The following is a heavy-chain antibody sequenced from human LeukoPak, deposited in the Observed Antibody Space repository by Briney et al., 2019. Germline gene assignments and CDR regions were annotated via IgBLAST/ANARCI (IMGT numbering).Heavy chain of an antibody. D-gene: IGHD1-26*01. CDR3: ARDQRSLFDV. V-gene: IGHV4-39*07. J-gene: IGHJ4*02. CDR2: IYSGGNT. CDR1: GFTFSSYS. Sequence: GSLRLSCAASGFTFSSYSMNWVRQPPGKGLEWIASIYSGGNTFYNPSLKSRVTISIDTSKKQFSLKLTSVTAADTAVYYCARDQRSLFDVWGQGSLVTVSS.